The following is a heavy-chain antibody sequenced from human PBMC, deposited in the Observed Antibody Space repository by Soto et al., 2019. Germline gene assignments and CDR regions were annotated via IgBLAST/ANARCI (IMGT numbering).Heavy chain of an antibody. CDR3: ARGDPTTVTTRGYYYYMDV. Sequence: SETLSLTCTVSGGPISSGDYYWSWIRQPPGKGLEWIGYIYYSGSTYYNPSLKSRVTISVDTSKNQFSLKLSSVTAADTAVYYCARGDPTTVTTRGYYYYMDVWGKGTTVTVSS. CDR1: GGPISSGDYY. V-gene: IGHV4-30-4*01. D-gene: IGHD4-17*01. J-gene: IGHJ6*03. CDR2: IYYSGST.